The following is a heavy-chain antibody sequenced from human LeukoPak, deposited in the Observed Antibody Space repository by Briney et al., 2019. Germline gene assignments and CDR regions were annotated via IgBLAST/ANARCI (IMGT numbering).Heavy chain of an antibody. V-gene: IGHV3-21*01. D-gene: IGHD3-3*01. J-gene: IGHJ3*02. CDR1: GFTFSSYS. CDR3: ARDYYDFWSGDAFDI. Sequence: GGSLRLSCAASGFTFSSYSMYWVRQAPGKGLEWVSSISSSSSYIYYADSVKGRFTISRDNAKNSLYLQMNSLRAEDTAVYYCARDYYDFWSGDAFDIWGQGTMVTVSS. CDR2: ISSSSSYI.